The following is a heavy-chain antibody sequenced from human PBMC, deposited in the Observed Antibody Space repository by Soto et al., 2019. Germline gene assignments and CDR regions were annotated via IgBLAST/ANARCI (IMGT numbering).Heavy chain of an antibody. CDR3: AREDQIVGSLDY. Sequence: SETLSLTCTVSGASITSHYWSWIRQPPGKGLEWIGHIYYRGSTNYNPSLKSRVTMSADTSKNQFSLKLSSVTAADTAVFYCAREDQIVGSLDYWGQGILVTVPQ. V-gene: IGHV4-59*11. CDR1: GASITSHY. J-gene: IGHJ4*02. D-gene: IGHD2-21*01. CDR2: IYYRGST.